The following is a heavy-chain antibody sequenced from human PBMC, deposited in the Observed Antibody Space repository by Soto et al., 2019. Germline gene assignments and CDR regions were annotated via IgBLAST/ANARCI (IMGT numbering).Heavy chain of an antibody. D-gene: IGHD2-15*01. CDR3: AKDLPLILVVVAANYGGGMDV. V-gene: IGHV3-30*18. CDR2: ISYDGSNK. Sequence: QVQLVESGGGVVQPGRSLRLSCAASGFTFSSYGMHWVRQAPGKGLGWVADISYDGSNKYYADSVKGRFTISRDNSKNTLYLHMNSLRAEDTAVYYCAKDLPLILVVVAANYGGGMDVWGQGTTVTVSS. CDR1: GFTFSSYG. J-gene: IGHJ6*02.